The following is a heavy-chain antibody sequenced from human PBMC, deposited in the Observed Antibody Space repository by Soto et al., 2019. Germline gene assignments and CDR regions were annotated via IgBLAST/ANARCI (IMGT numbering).Heavy chain of an antibody. V-gene: IGHV4-59*01. D-gene: IGHD3-10*01. CDR1: GGSISSYY. CDR2: IYYSGST. Sequence: SETLSLTCTVSGGSISSYYWSWIRQPPGKGLEWIGYIYYSGSTNYNPSLKSRVTISVDTSKNQFSLKLSSVTAADTAVYYCARAPVYYYGSGSYGSGPRYYYGMDVWGQGTTVT. CDR3: ARAPVYYYGSGSYGSGPRYYYGMDV. J-gene: IGHJ6*02.